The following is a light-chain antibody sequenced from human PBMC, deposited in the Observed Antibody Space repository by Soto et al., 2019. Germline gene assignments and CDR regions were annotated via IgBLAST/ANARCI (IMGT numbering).Light chain of an antibody. CDR2: KAS. Sequence: DIQVTQSPSTLASSVGDRVTITCRATQSISNWLAWFQQKPGKAPKLLVYKASNLESGVPKRFSGTVSGTEFTLAISSLQPEDFATYYCQQYSNYWTFGQGTRVEIK. J-gene: IGKJ1*01. V-gene: IGKV1-5*03. CDR3: QQYSNYWT. CDR1: QSISNW.